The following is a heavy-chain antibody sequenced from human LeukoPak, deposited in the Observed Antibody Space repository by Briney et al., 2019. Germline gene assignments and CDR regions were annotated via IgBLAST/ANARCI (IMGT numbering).Heavy chain of an antibody. J-gene: IGHJ4*02. V-gene: IGHV1-3*01. D-gene: IGHD3-16*01. CDR3: ARDSAFADF. CDR2: VNVGNGNT. Sequence: ASVKVSCKASGGTFSSYAISWVRQAPGQGLEWMGWVNVGNGNTKYSQKFQGRVTITRDTSASTGYMELSSLKSEDTAVYYCARDSAFADFWGQGTLVTVSS. CDR1: GGTFSSYA.